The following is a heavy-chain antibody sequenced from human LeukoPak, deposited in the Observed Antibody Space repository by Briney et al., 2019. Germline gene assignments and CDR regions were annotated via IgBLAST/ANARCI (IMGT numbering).Heavy chain of an antibody. V-gene: IGHV3-30*18. Sequence: GGSLRLSCAASGFAFSSYGMHWVRQAPGKGLDWVAVISYDGSNKYYADSVKGRFTISRDNSKNTLYLQMNSLRAEDTAVYYCAKRGSSWYEDYYYYGMDVWGQGTTVTVSS. CDR2: ISYDGSNK. CDR1: GFAFSSYG. CDR3: AKRGSSWYEDYYYYGMDV. J-gene: IGHJ6*02. D-gene: IGHD6-13*01.